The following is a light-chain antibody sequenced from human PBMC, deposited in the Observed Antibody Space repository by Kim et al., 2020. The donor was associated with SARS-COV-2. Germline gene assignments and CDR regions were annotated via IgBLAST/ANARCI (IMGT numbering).Light chain of an antibody. Sequence: RVTISCTESSSNFGAGYDVHWYQHLPGTAPKLLIYADNNRPSGVPYRFSGSKSGTSASLAITGLQAEDEADYYCQSYDRSLNGVIFGGGTQLTVL. CDR3: QSYDRSLNGVI. V-gene: IGLV1-40*01. J-gene: IGLJ2*01. CDR2: ADN. CDR1: SSNFGAGYD.